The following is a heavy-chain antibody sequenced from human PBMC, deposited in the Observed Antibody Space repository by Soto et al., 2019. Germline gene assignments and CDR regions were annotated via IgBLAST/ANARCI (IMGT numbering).Heavy chain of an antibody. CDR1: GFTFSRES. CDR2: ISSSGGST. CDR3: AIDRGNCYFDS. V-gene: IGHV3-23*01. Sequence: GGSLRLSCAASGFTFSRESMSWIRQAPGKGLEWVSAISSSGGSTYYADSVKGRFTISRDNSKNTLYLQMNSLRAEDTAVYYCAIDRGNCYFDSWGKGTLFTVSS. D-gene: IGHD3-10*01. J-gene: IGHJ4*02.